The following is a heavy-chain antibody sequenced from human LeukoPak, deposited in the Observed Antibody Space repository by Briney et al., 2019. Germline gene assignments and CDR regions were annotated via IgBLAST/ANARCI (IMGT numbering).Heavy chain of an antibody. CDR3: AVNYGDDAFDI. D-gene: IGHD4-17*01. CDR2: IYTSGST. Sequence: SETLSLTCTVSGGSISSYYWSWIRQPPGKGPEWIGRIYTSGSTNYNPSLKSRVTMSVDTSKNHFSLKLSSVTAADTAVYYCAVNYGDDAFDIWGQGTMVTVSS. J-gene: IGHJ3*02. CDR1: GGSISSYY. V-gene: IGHV4-4*07.